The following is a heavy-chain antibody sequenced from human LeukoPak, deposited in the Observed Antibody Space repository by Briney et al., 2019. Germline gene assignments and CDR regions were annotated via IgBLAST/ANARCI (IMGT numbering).Heavy chain of an antibody. CDR2: INWNGDIT. Sequence: GGSLRLSCAASGFIFDDFGMTWVRQAPGKGLEWVPSINWNGDITPYADSVKGRFTISRDNAKNALYLQMNSLRPEDAALYFCTRDETGIDYWGQGTLVTVSS. CDR3: TRDETGIDY. V-gene: IGHV3-20*04. CDR1: GFIFDDFG. J-gene: IGHJ4*02. D-gene: IGHD1-1*01.